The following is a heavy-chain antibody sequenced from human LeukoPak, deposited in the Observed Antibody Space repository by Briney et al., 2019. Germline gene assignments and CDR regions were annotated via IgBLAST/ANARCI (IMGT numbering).Heavy chain of an antibody. Sequence: SETLSLTCAVSGGTFSGYYRSWIRQAPGKGLEWMGEINHSGSTNNNPSLKSGVIILINTSNNHFSLKLSSVTAADTAVYYCARDRKTGKYYDFWSGYRDWGEGTLVTVSS. CDR1: GGTFSGYY. V-gene: IGHV4-34*01. J-gene: IGHJ4*02. D-gene: IGHD3-3*01. CDR2: INHSGST. CDR3: ARDRKTGKYYDFWSGYRD.